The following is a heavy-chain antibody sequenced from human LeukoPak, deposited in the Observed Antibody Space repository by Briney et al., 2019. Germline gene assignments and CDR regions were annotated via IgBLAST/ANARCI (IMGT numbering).Heavy chain of an antibody. CDR2: INLNSGNT. V-gene: IGHV1-8*03. J-gene: IGHJ4*02. Sequence: ASVKVSCTASGYTFTRYDINWVRQATGQGLEWMGWINLNSGNTGYAQKFQGRVTITRDTSIRTAHMEVSSLRSEDTAVYYCARVDGSPDYWGQGTLLTVSS. CDR3: ARVDGSPDY. CDR1: GYTFTRYD. D-gene: IGHD2-15*01.